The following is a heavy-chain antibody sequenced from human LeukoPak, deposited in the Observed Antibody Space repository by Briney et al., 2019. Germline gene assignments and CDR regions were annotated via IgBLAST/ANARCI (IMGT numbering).Heavy chain of an antibody. J-gene: IGHJ3*02. CDR2: IYYSGST. D-gene: IGHD1/OR15-1a*01. Sequence: SETLSLTCTVSGGSISSSSYYWGWIRQPPGKGLEWIGSIYYSGSTYYNPSLKSRVTISVDTSKNQSSLKLSSVTAADTAVYYCASEGTGTDAFDIWGQGTMVTVSS. V-gene: IGHV4-39*07. CDR3: ASEGTGTDAFDI. CDR1: GGSISSSSYY.